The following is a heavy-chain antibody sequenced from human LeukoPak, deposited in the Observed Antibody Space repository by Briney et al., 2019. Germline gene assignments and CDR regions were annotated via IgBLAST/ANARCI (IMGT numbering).Heavy chain of an antibody. CDR1: GSTFSSYW. CDR3: ARDFTNYQLWYYYYYYYMDV. CDR2: IKQDGSKK. Sequence: GGSLRLSCAASGSTFSSYWMSWVRQAPGKGLEWVANIKQDGSKKYYVDSVKGRFTISRDNAKNSLYLQMNSLRAEDTAVYYCARDFTNYQLWYYYYYYYMDVWGKGTTVTVSS. V-gene: IGHV3-7*01. J-gene: IGHJ6*03. D-gene: IGHD2-2*01.